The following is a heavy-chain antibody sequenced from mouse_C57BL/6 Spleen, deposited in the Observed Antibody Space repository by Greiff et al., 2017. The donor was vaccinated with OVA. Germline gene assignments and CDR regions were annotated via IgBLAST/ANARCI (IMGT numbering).Heavy chain of an antibody. Sequence: QVQLQQPGAELVKPGASVKLSCKASGYTFTSYWMHWVKQRPGRGLEWIGRIAPNSGGTKYNEKFKSKATLTVDKPSSTAYMQLSSLTSEDSAVYYCARFLWDYDDAMDYWGQGTSVTVSS. CDR1: GYTFTSYW. CDR2: IAPNSGGT. D-gene: IGHD2-4*01. CDR3: ARFLWDYDDAMDY. J-gene: IGHJ4*01. V-gene: IGHV1-72*01.